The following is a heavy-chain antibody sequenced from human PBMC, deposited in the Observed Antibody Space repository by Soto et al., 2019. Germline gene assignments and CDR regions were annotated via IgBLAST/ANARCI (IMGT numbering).Heavy chain of an antibody. Sequence: SETQSRTCPVSGVSISSSSDYWGWIRQPPGKGLEWIGSIYYSGSTYYNPSLKSRVTISVDTSKNQFSLKLSSVTAADTAVYYCAREREPTYYYDSSGYWVIDYWGQGTLVTVSS. J-gene: IGHJ4*02. CDR2: IYYSGST. CDR3: AREREPTYYYDSSGYWVIDY. CDR1: GVSISSSSDY. V-gene: IGHV4-39*07. D-gene: IGHD3-22*01.